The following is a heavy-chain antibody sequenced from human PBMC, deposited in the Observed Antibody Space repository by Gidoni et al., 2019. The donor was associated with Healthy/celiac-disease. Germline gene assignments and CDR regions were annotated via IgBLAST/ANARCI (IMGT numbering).Heavy chain of an antibody. D-gene: IGHD2-15*01. CDR2: IYYSGST. CDR3: ARDVLGYCSGGSCAFSAYYYGMDV. V-gene: IGHV4-39*01. CDR1: GGSISSSSYY. Sequence: QLQLQESGPGLVKPSETLSLTCTVSGGSISSSSYYWGWLRQPPGKGLEWIGSIYYSGSTYYNPSLKSRVTISVDTSKNQFSLKLSSVTAADTAVYYCARDVLGYCSGGSCAFSAYYYGMDVWGKGTTVTVSS. J-gene: IGHJ6*04.